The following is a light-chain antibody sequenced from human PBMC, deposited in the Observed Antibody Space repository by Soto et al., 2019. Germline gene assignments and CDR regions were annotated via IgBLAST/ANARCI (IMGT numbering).Light chain of an antibody. Sequence: DIQMTQSPSTLSASVGDRVTLTCRASQSISSWLAWYQQKPGKAPKLLIYKASSLESGVPSRFSGSGSGTEFTLTISSLQPEDFATYYCQQYDTYWTVGQGTKVDIK. CDR1: QSISSW. CDR2: KAS. CDR3: QQYDTYWT. J-gene: IGKJ1*01. V-gene: IGKV1-5*03.